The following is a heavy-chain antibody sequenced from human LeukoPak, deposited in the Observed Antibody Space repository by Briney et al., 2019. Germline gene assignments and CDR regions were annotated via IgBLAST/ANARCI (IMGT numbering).Heavy chain of an antibody. D-gene: IGHD1-26*01. Sequence: PGGSLRLSCAASGFTFSTYNMNWVRQAPGKGLEWVSSISSNSNYIYYADSVKGRFTISRHNAKNSLYLQMNSLRAEDTDVYYCARDVGASAPDAFDIWGQGTMVTVSS. CDR2: ISSNSNYI. CDR3: ARDVGASAPDAFDI. CDR1: GFTFSTYN. V-gene: IGHV3-21*01. J-gene: IGHJ3*02.